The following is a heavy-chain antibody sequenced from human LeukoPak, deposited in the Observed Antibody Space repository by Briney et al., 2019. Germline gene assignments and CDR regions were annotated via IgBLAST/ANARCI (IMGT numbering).Heavy chain of an antibody. CDR1: GFTFDDYA. J-gene: IGHJ4*02. CDR2: ISWNSGSI. CDR3: ARAEVGVLADY. Sequence: GGSLRLSCAASGFTFDDYAMHWVRQAPGKGLEWVSGISWNSGSIGYADSVKGRFTISRDNAKNTLYLQMNSLRAEDTAVYYCARAEVGVLADYWGQGTLVTVSS. D-gene: IGHD3-10*01. V-gene: IGHV3-9*01.